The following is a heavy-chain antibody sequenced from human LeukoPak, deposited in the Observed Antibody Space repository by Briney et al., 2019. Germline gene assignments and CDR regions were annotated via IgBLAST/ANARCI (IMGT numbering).Heavy chain of an antibody. Sequence: GSSVKVSCKASGGTFSSYAISWMRQAPGQGLEWMGRIIPIFGTANYAQKFQGRVTITTDESTSTAYMELSSLRSEDTAVYYCAREGPEYSSSWYKYWGQGTLVTVSS. D-gene: IGHD6-13*01. CDR2: IIPIFGTA. CDR3: AREGPEYSSSWYKY. V-gene: IGHV1-69*05. J-gene: IGHJ4*02. CDR1: GGTFSSYA.